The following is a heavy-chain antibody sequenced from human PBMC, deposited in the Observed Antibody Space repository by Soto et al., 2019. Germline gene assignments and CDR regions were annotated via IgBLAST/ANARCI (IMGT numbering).Heavy chain of an antibody. CDR1: GFTFSRYG. J-gene: IGHJ6*02. CDR3: AKEYSSSWKYYYYYYGMDV. CDR2: ISYDGINK. Sequence: WGSLRLSCAASGFTFSRYGMHWVRQAPCKGLEWGAVISYDGINKYYADSVKGRFTISRDNSKNTLYLQMNSLRAEDTAVYYCAKEYSSSWKYYYYYYGMDVWGQGTTVTVSS. D-gene: IGHD6-13*01. V-gene: IGHV3-30*18.